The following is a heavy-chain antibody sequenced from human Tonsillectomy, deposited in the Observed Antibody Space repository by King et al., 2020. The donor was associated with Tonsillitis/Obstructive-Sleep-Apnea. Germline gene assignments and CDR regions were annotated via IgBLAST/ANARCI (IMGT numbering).Heavy chain of an antibody. CDR3: ARDRGYNFWGGYYMDV. Sequence: VQLVESGGGLVQPGGSLRLSCAASGFTFSDHYMDWVRQAPGKGLEWVCRIRTKPNSYTTEYAASVTGRFTISRDDSKSALYLQMNGLKTEDTAVYYCARDRGYNFWGGYYMDVWGKGTTVFVSS. CDR2: IRTKPNSYTT. V-gene: IGHV3-72*01. CDR1: GFTFSDHY. J-gene: IGHJ6*03. D-gene: IGHD3-3*01.